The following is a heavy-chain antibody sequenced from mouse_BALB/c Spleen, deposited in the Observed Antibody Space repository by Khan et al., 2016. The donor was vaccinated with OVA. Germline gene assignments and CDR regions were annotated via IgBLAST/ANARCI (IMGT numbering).Heavy chain of an antibody. D-gene: IGHD1-1*01. V-gene: IGHV3-5*02. CDR3: ARDYGSLYGYFDV. CDR1: GISITTGNYR. CDR2: IYYSGTI. Sequence: VQLKESGPGLVKPSQTVSLTCTVTGISITTGNYRWSWIRQFPGNKLEWIGYIYYSGTITYNPSLTSRTTITRDTSKNQFFPEMNFLTAEDTATYYCARDYGSLYGYFDVWGAGTTVTVSA. J-gene: IGHJ1*01.